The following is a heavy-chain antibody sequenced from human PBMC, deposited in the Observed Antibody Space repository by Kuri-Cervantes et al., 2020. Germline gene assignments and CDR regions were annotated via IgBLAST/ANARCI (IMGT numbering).Heavy chain of an antibody. D-gene: IGHD5-18*01. CDR1: GYTFTSYG. CDR2: INTNTGNP. CDR3: ASRGYSYGYGMDV. V-gene: IGHV7-4-1*02. J-gene: IGHJ6*02. Sequence: ASVKVSCKASGYTFTSYGISWVRQAPGQELEWMGWINTNTGNPTYAQGFTGRFVFSLDTSVSTAYLQISSLKAEDTAVYYCASRGYSYGYGMDVWGQGTTVTVSS.